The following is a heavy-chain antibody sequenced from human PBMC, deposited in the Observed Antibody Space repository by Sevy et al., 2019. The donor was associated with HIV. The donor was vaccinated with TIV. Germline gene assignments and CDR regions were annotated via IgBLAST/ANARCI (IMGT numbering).Heavy chain of an antibody. V-gene: IGHV4-59*01. CDR3: ASGAARYCSSTSCYDFDY. CDR1: GGSISSYY. D-gene: IGHD2-2*01. Sequence: SETLSLTCTVSGGSISSYYWSWIRQPPGKGLEWIGYIYYSGSTNYNPSLKSRVTISVDTSKNQFSLKLSSVTAADTAVYYCASGAARYCSSTSCYDFDYWGQGTLVTVSS. CDR2: IYYSGST. J-gene: IGHJ4*02.